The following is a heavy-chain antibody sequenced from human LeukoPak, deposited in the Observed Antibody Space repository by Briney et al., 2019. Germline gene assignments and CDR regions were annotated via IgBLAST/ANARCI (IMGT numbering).Heavy chain of an antibody. CDR1: GFTHSNYG. J-gene: IGHJ4*02. CDR3: ARWSGAYDC. D-gene: IGHD2-21*01. CDR2: IGSNGANT. V-gene: IGHV3-64*01. Sequence: PGGSLRLSCTASGFTHSNYGMHWVRQAPGKGLEYVSAIGSNGANTYYANSVWGRFTISRDTSKNTLYLQMGSLRAEDMAVYFCARWSGAYDCWGQGALVTVSS.